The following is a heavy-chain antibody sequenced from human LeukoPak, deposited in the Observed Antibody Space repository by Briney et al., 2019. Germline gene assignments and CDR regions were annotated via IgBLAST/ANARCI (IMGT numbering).Heavy chain of an antibody. D-gene: IGHD2-8*01. J-gene: IGHJ4*02. Sequence: SGGSLRLSCVVSGFNFGTYSMHWARQVPGKGLGWVAVIWYDGSNEDYADSVKGRFTISRDNSKNTLYLQMNSLRAEDTAVYYCAREMAVWGQGALVTVSS. CDR2: IWYDGSNE. CDR1: GFNFGTYS. CDR3: AREMAV. V-gene: IGHV3-33*01.